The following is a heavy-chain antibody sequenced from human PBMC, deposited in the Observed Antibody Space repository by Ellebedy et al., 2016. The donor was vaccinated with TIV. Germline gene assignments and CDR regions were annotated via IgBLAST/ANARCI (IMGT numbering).Heavy chain of an antibody. J-gene: IGHJ4*02. CDR1: GFTFSSYA. Sequence: GESLKISXAASGFTFSSYAMSWVRQAPGKGLEWVSAISGSGGSIYYADSVMGRFTISRDNSKNTLYLQMNSLRAEDTAVYYCAKVPIYSGYERDDYDYWGQGTLVTVSS. D-gene: IGHD5-12*01. V-gene: IGHV3-23*01. CDR3: AKVPIYSGYERDDYDY. CDR2: ISGSGGSI.